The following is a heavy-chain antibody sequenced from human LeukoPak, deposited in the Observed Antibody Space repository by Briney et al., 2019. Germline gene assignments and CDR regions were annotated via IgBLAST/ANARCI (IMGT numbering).Heavy chain of an antibody. CDR3: AREATLAVAGTPNS. Sequence: GGSLRLSCAASGFTFSNNWMSWVRQAPGKGLEWVANIKQDGSEKHYVDSVKGRFTISRDNAKSSLYLRMDSLRAEDTAVYYCAREATLAVAGTPNSWGQGTLVTVSS. V-gene: IGHV3-7*01. CDR2: IKQDGSEK. J-gene: IGHJ4*02. CDR1: GFTFSNNW. D-gene: IGHD6-19*01.